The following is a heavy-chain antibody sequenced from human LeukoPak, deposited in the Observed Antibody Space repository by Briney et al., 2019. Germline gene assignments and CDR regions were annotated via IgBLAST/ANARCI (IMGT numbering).Heavy chain of an antibody. CDR3: ARVLAGYETSGFYWDAFDI. CDR1: GGTFSNFA. Sequence: ASVKVSCKASGGTFSNFAISWVRQAPGQGLEWMGGIIPIFGTTNYAQKFQGRVTITADESTSTAYMELSSLRSEDTAVYYCARVLAGYETSGFYWDAFDIWGQGTMVSVSS. V-gene: IGHV1-69*13. CDR2: IIPIFGTT. J-gene: IGHJ3*02. D-gene: IGHD3-22*01.